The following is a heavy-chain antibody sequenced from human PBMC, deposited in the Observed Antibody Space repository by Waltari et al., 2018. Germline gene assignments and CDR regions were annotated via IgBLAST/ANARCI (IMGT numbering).Heavy chain of an antibody. CDR1: GFTFDDYA. J-gene: IGHJ4*02. Sequence: EVQLVESGGGLVQPGRSLRLSCAASGFTFDDYAMHWVRQAPGKGREWVSGISWNSGSIGYADSVKGRFTISRDNAKNTLYLQMNSLRAEDTAVYYCARNTGRVDYWGQGTLVTVSS. D-gene: IGHD3-10*01. V-gene: IGHV3-9*01. CDR3: ARNTGRVDY. CDR2: ISWNSGSI.